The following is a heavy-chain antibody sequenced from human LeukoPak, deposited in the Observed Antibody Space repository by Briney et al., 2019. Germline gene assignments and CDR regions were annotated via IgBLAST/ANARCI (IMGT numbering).Heavy chain of an antibody. Sequence: PSETLSLTCIVSGGSISSSNYYWGWIRQSPGKGLEWIGSIYSRGSTYYNPSLKSRVIVSSDMSKNQFSLMLNSVTAADTAVYYCASRKLGNDYWGQGTLVTVSS. CDR3: ASRKLGNDY. D-gene: IGHD7-27*01. CDR2: IYSRGST. CDR1: GGSISSSNYY. J-gene: IGHJ4*02. V-gene: IGHV4-39*07.